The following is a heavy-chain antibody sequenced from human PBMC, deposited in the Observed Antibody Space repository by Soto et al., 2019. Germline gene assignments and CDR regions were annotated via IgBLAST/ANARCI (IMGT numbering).Heavy chain of an antibody. D-gene: IGHD6-19*01. V-gene: IGHV3-23*01. CDR1: GFTFSSYA. Sequence: EVQLLESGGGLVQPGGSLRLSCAASGFTFSSYAMTWVRQAPGKGLEWVSAISANGASTYYADSVKGRFTISRDSSKNTLILQMNSLRAEDTAVYYCVKRGSGWYYFDYWGQGTLVTVSS. J-gene: IGHJ4*02. CDR3: VKRGSGWYYFDY. CDR2: ISANGAST.